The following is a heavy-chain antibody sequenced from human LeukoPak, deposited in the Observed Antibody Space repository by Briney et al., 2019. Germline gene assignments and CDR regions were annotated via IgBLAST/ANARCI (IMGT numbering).Heavy chain of an antibody. J-gene: IGHJ4*02. CDR3: AREPYCSGGSCKHFDY. CDR1: GFTFINYW. D-gene: IGHD2-15*01. V-gene: IGHV3-66*01. CDR2: IYSGGST. Sequence: GGSLRLSCAASGFTFINYWMTWVRQAPGKGLEWVSVIYSGGSTYYADSVKGRFTISRDNSKNTLYLQMNSLRAEDTAVYYCAREPYCSGGSCKHFDYWGQGTLVTVSS.